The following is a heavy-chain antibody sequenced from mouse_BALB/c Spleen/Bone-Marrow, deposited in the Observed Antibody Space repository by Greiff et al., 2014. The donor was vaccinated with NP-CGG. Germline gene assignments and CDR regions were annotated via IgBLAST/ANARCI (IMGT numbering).Heavy chain of an antibody. V-gene: IGHV1S81*02. CDR1: GYTFTRYW. D-gene: IGHD2-4*01. Sequence: VQLQQSGAELLKPGTSVKLSCKASGYTFTRYWMHWVKQRPGQGLEWIGELNPSNGHTNYNGKFKNKATVTVDKSSSTAYMQLSSLTSEDSAVYYCARMITTRGFGHWGQGTTLTVSS. CDR2: LNPSNGHT. CDR3: ARMITTRGFGH. J-gene: IGHJ2*01.